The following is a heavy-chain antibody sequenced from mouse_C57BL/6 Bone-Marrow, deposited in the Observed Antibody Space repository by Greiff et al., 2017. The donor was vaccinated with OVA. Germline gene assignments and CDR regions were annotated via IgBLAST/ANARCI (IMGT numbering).Heavy chain of an antibody. CDR3: TIVLRSYAMDY. Sequence: EVKVVESGAELVRPGASVKLSCTASGFNIKDDYMHWVKQRPEQGLEWIGWIDPENGDTEYASKFQGKATITADTSSNTAYLQLSSLTSDDTAVYYCTIVLRSYAMDYWGQGTSVTVSS. CDR1: GFNIKDDY. J-gene: IGHJ4*01. D-gene: IGHD1-1*01. V-gene: IGHV14-4*01. CDR2: IDPENGDT.